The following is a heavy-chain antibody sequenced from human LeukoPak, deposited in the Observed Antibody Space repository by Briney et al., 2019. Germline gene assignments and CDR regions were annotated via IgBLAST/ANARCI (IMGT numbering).Heavy chain of an antibody. V-gene: IGHV1-18*01. CDR1: GYTFMSHG. CDR3: AREMATAMGYHFDY. J-gene: IGHJ4*02. Sequence: ASVKVSCKAYGYTFMSHGISWVRQAPGQGLEWMGWISAYNGNTNYAQKLQGRVTMTTDTSTSTAYMELRSLRSDDTAVYYCAREMATAMGYHFDYWGQGTLVTVSS. CDR2: ISAYNGNT. D-gene: IGHD5-18*01.